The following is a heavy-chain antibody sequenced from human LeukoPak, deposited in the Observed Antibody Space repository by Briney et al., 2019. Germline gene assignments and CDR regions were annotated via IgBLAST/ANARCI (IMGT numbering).Heavy chain of an antibody. CDR2: IIPIFGTA. D-gene: IGHD5-12*01. Sequence: SVKVSCKASGGTFSSYAISWVRQAPGQGLEWMGGIIPIFGTANYAQKFQGRVTISTDESTGTAYMELSSLRSEDTAVYYCARAPLKGYSGPYDYWGQGTLVTVSS. V-gene: IGHV1-69*05. CDR1: GGTFSSYA. J-gene: IGHJ4*02. CDR3: ARAPLKGYSGPYDY.